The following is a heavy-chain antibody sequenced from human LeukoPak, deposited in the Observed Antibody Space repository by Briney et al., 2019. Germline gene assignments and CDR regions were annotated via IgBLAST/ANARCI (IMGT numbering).Heavy chain of an antibody. CDR3: ASVGYSYGRRADY. J-gene: IGHJ4*02. V-gene: IGHV4-39*01. CDR2: IYYSGST. D-gene: IGHD5-18*01. Sequence: SETLSLTCTVSGGSISSSSYYWGWIRRPPGKGLEWIGSIYYSGSTYYNPSLKSRVTISVDTSKNQFSLKLSSVTAADTAVYYCASVGYSYGRRADYWGQGTLVTVSS. CDR1: GGSISSSSYY.